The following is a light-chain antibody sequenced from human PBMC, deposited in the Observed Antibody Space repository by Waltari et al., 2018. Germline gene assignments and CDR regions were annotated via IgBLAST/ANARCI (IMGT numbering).Light chain of an antibody. Sequence: DIQMTQSPSSLSASVGDRVTITCQASQDISNYLNWYQQKPGKAPKLLLYDASNLETGVPSRFSGSGSGTDFTFTISSLQPEDIATYYCQQYDNLPVSFGPGTKVDIK. CDR1: QDISNY. CDR3: QQYDNLPVS. J-gene: IGKJ3*01. V-gene: IGKV1-33*01. CDR2: DAS.